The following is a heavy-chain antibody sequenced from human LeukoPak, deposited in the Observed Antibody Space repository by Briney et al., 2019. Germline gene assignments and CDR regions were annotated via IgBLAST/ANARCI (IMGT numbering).Heavy chain of an antibody. Sequence: GASVKVSCKASGYTFTSYDINWVRQAPGQGLEWMGWINPNSGGTNYAQKFQGRVTMTRDTSISTAYMELSRLRSDDTAVYYCARGPSDSSGYYYEGDAFDIWGQGTVVTVPS. J-gene: IGHJ3*02. D-gene: IGHD3-22*01. CDR3: ARGPSDSSGYYYEGDAFDI. V-gene: IGHV1-2*02. CDR2: INPNSGGT. CDR1: GYTFTSYD.